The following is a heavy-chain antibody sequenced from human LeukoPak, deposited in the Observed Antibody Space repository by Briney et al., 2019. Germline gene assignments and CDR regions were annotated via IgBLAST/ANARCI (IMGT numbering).Heavy chain of an antibody. CDR2: IDPSDSYT. Sequence: GESLKISCKGSGYSFTSYWISWVRQMPGKGLEWMGRIDPSDSYTNYSPSFQGHVTISADKSISTAYLQWSSLKASDTAMYYCASQIRLRTLYYGMDVWGQGTTVTVSS. D-gene: IGHD4-17*01. J-gene: IGHJ6*02. V-gene: IGHV5-10-1*01. CDR3: ASQIRLRTLYYGMDV. CDR1: GYSFTSYW.